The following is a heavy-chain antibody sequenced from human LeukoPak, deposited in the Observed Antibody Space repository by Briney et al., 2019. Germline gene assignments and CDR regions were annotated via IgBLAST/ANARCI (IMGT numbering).Heavy chain of an antibody. J-gene: IGHJ3*02. Sequence: GESLKISCKGSGYSFTRYWIGWVRQMPGKGLEWMGIIYPGDSDTRYSPSFQGQVTISADKSISTAYLQWSSLKASDTAMYYCARRSMGYDFWSGLTDAFDIWGQGTMVTVSS. V-gene: IGHV5-51*01. CDR3: ARRSMGYDFWSGLTDAFDI. D-gene: IGHD3-3*01. CDR2: IYPGDSDT. CDR1: GYSFTRYW.